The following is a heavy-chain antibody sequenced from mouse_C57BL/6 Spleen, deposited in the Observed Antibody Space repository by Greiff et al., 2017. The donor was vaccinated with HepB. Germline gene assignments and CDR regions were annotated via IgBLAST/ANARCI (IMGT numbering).Heavy chain of an antibody. Sequence: VQLQQPGAELVKPGASVKLSCKASGYTFTSYWMQWVKQRPGQGLEWIGEIDPSDSYTNYNQKFKGKATLTVDTSSSTAYMQLSSLTSEDSAVYYCARGAYYSSFDYWGQGTTLTVSS. CDR2: IDPSDSYT. V-gene: IGHV1-50*01. J-gene: IGHJ2*01. D-gene: IGHD2-5*01. CDR3: ARGAYYSSFDY. CDR1: GYTFTSYW.